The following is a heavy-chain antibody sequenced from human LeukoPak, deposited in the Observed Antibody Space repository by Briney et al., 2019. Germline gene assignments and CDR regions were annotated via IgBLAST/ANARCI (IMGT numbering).Heavy chain of an antibody. CDR3: ARVGRGDHTWGSYSCDL. CDR2: ISSSGTT. CDR1: GNSFSSYH. D-gene: IGHD3-16*01. J-gene: IGHJ5*02. Sequence: SETLSLTCTVSGNSFSSYHWSWLRQPPGKGLEWIGYISSSGTTSYNPSLKSRLTISVDTSKKQFSLRLSSVTAADTAVYYCARVGRGDHTWGSYSCDLWGQGTLVSVSS. V-gene: IGHV4-59*01.